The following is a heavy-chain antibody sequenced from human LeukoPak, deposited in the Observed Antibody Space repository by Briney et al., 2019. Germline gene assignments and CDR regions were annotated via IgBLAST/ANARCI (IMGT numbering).Heavy chain of an antibody. CDR2: IIPIFGTA. D-gene: IGHD2-2*01. J-gene: IGHJ5*02. CDR1: GGTFSSYA. V-gene: IGHV1-69*13. Sequence: ASVKVSCKASGGTFSSYAISWVRQAPGQGLEWMGGIIPIFGTANYAQKFQGRVTITADESTSTAYMELSSLRSEDTAVYYCARDGLVVPATFDPWGQGTLVTVSS. CDR3: ARDGLVVPATFDP.